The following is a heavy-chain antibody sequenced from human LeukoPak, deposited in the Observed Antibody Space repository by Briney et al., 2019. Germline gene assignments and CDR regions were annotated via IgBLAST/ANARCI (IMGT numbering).Heavy chain of an antibody. J-gene: IGHJ4*02. D-gene: IGHD4-11*01. CDR1: GFTFSSYG. CDR3: AKTQSYSNYEGY. Sequence: PGGSLRLSCAASGFTFSSYGMSWVRQAPGKGLEWVSAISGSGGSTYYADSVKGRFTISRDNSKNTLYLQMNSLRAEDTAVYYCAKTQSYSNYEGYWGQGTLVTVSS. CDR2: ISGSGGST. V-gene: IGHV3-23*01.